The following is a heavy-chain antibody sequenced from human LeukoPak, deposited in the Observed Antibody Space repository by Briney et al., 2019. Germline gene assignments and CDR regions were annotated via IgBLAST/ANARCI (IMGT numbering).Heavy chain of an antibody. CDR3: AKDRSGYDQYFDC. J-gene: IGHJ4*02. Sequence: GGSLRLSCAASGFTFSSYGMHWVRQAPGKGLEWVAFIRYDGSNKYYADSVKGRFTISRDNSKNTLYLQMNSLRAEDTAVYYCAKDRSGYDQYFDCWGQGTLVTVSS. D-gene: IGHD5-12*01. CDR2: IRYDGSNK. V-gene: IGHV3-30*02. CDR1: GFTFSSYG.